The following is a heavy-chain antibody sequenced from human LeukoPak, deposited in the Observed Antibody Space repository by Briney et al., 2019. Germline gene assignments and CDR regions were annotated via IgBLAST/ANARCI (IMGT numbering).Heavy chain of an antibody. J-gene: IGHJ5*02. V-gene: IGHV1-2*02. CDR2: INPNSGDT. CDR1: GYTFTDYY. Sequence: APVKVSCKASGYTFTDYYVYWVRQAPGQGLEWMGWINPNSGDTNYAQKFQGRVTMTRDTSISTAYMDLSSLGSDDTAMYYCARMWSTATSGWNWFDPWGQGTLVTVSS. CDR3: ARMWSTATSGWNWFDP. D-gene: IGHD6-13*01.